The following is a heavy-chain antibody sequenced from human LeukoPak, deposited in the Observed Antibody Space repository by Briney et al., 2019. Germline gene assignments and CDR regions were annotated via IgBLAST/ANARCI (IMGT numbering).Heavy chain of an antibody. CDR1: GYTFTIYA. V-gene: IGHV1-3*01. CDR3: ARDPPIFGVVIIGGYYGMDV. J-gene: IGHJ6*02. D-gene: IGHD3-3*01. Sequence: ASVKVSCKASGYTFTIYAMHWVRLAPAQRLEWMGWVNAGNGNTKYSQKFQGRVTITRDTSASTAYLELSSLRSEDTAVYYCARDPPIFGVVIIGGYYGMDVWGQGTTVTVSS. CDR2: VNAGNGNT.